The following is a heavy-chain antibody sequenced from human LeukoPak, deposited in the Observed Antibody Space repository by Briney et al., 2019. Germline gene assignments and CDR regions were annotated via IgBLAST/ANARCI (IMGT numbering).Heavy chain of an antibody. J-gene: IGHJ4*02. CDR3: GREIEGTTDY. V-gene: IGHV1-46*01. D-gene: IGHD1-7*01. CDR2: IKPSDGFT. CDR1: VYTFTSYY. Sequence: ASVKVSFKASVYTFTSYYVHWVRQAPGQGREWMGVIKPSDGFTSYAQKFQGRLTVTRDMSTSTVYMELNSLRSEDTAVYFCGREIEGTTDYWGQGTLVTVSS.